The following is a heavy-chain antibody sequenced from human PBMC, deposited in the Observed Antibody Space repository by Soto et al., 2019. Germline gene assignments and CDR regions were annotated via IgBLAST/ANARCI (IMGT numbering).Heavy chain of an antibody. Sequence: SATLSLTCTVSDGSISSYHGSWIRQPPGEGLEWIGYIYNSVSTNYNPPLTSRVTISLDTSKNQFSLKRASVTAADTAVYYCARAHTRSGSSSLFAPWGQGTLVPVFS. CDR3: ARAHTRSGSSSLFAP. J-gene: IGHJ5*02. D-gene: IGHD2-15*01. CDR1: DGSISSYH. V-gene: IGHV4-59*01. CDR2: IYNSVST.